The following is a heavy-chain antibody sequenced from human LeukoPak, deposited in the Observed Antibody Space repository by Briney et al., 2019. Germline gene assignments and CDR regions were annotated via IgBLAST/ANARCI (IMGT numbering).Heavy chain of an antibody. CDR3: ARDRGYSSYDY. CDR1: GFTFISYA. J-gene: IGHJ4*02. V-gene: IGHV3-7*01. D-gene: IGHD6-19*01. Sequence: PGGSLRLSCAASGFTFISYAIHWVRQAPGKGLEWVAAINPDGSGKYFVDSVRGRFTISRDDAENSLYLQMNSLRVEDTAVYYCARDRGYSSYDYWGQGTMVTVSS. CDR2: INPDGSGK.